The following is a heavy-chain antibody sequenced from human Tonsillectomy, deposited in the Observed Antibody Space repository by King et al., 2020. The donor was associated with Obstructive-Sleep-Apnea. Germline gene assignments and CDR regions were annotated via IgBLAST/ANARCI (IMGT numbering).Heavy chain of an antibody. J-gene: IGHJ3*01. CDR3: AKDLNYYDSGGYYHDAFDL. CDR1: GFTFSSYA. D-gene: IGHD3-22*01. Sequence: VQLVESGGGLVQPGGSLRLSCAASGFTFSSYAMSWVRQAPGKGLEWVSTISGSGGTIYYAYSVKGRFTISRDNSKNTLYLQMNSLRAEDSAVYYCAKDLNYYDSGGYYHDAFDLWGQGTMVTVSS. CDR2: ISGSGGTI. V-gene: IGHV3-23*04.